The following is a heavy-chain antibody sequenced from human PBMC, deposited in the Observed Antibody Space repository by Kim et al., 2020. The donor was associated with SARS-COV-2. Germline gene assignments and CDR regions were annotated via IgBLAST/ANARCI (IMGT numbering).Heavy chain of an antibody. D-gene: IGHD2-15*01. CDR3: ASRVGDGRYCSGGSCINYYDYGMDV. CDR2: IYYSGST. J-gene: IGHJ6*02. Sequence: SETLSLTCTVSGGSISSYYWSWIRQPPGKGLEWIGYIYYSGSTNYNPSLKSRVTISVDTSQNQFSLKLSSVTAADTAVYYCASRVGDGRYCSGGSCINYYDYGMDVWGQGTPVTVSS. CDR1: GGSISSYY. V-gene: IGHV4-59*13.